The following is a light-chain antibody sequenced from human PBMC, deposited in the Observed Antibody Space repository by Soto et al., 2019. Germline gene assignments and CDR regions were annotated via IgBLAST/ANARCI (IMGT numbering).Light chain of an antibody. J-gene: IGKJ1*01. Sequence: DVVMTQSPLSLPVTLGQPASTSCRSSRSLVYSDGNAYLNWFQQRPGQSPRRLIYKASNRDSGVXDXXSGSGSGTDFTRQISRVEAEDVGVYYCMQATHLPPTFGRGTRVEIK. CDR1: RSLVYSDGNAY. V-gene: IGKV2-30*01. CDR3: MQATHLPPT. CDR2: KAS.